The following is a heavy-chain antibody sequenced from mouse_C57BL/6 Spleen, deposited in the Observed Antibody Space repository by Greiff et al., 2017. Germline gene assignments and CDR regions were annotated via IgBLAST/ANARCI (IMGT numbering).Heavy chain of an antibody. CDR1: GYAFSSYW. J-gene: IGHJ2*01. CDR2: IYPGDGDT. V-gene: IGHV1-80*01. CDR3: AREEATASYFDY. Sequence: QVQLQQSGAELVKPGASVKISCKASGYAFSSYWMNWVKQRPGKGLEWIGQIYPGDGDTNYNGKFKGKATLTADKSSSPAYMQLSSLTSEDSAVYFCAREEATASYFDYWGQGTTLTVSS. D-gene: IGHD1-2*01.